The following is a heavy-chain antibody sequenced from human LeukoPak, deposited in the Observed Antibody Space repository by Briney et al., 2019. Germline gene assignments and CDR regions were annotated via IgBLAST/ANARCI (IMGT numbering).Heavy chain of an antibody. CDR2: IYPSGGT. D-gene: IGHD3-16*01. Sequence: SETLSLTRTVSGGSISSYYWGWIRQPAGKGLEWIGRIYPSGGTNYNPSLKSRVTLSVDTSKNQFSLRLSSVTAADTAVYYCARDRSLGELTTESPSFDSWGQGTLVTVSS. CDR3: ARDRSLGELTTESPSFDS. J-gene: IGHJ4*02. CDR1: GGSISSYY. V-gene: IGHV4-4*07.